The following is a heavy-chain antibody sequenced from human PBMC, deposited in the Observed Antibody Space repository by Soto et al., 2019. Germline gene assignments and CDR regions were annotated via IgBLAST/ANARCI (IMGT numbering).Heavy chain of an antibody. CDR1: VGSISSGDYS. CDR3: ARAPAGPSPRWDV. CDR2: MYGAGLT. Sequence: TLSLTCTVSVGSISSGDYSWSWIRQPPGKGLEWIGYMYGAGLTYYNPSLKSRVTISVDKSKNQFSLNLSSVTAADTALYYCARAPAGPSPRWDVWGQGTTVTVSS. J-gene: IGHJ6*02. D-gene: IGHD3-10*01. V-gene: IGHV4-30-2*01.